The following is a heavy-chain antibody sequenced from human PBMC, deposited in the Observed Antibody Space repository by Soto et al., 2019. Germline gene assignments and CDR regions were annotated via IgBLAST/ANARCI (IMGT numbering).Heavy chain of an antibody. CDR2: ISGSGGST. D-gene: IGHD6-19*01. V-gene: IGHV3-23*01. J-gene: IGHJ3*02. CDR3: AKDTDRLFRYSSGWYLKGGAFGI. CDR1: GFTFSSYA. Sequence: GGSLRLSCAASGFTFSSYAMSWVRQAPGKGLEWVSAISGSGGSTYYADSEKGRFTISRDNSKNTLYLQMNSLRAEDTAVYYCAKDTDRLFRYSSGWYLKGGAFGIWGQGTMVTVSS.